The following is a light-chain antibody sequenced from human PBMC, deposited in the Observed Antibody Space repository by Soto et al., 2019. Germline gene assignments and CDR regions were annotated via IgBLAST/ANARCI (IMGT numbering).Light chain of an antibody. CDR2: DAS. V-gene: IGKV3-20*01. CDR3: QQSGSTPWT. Sequence: EIVLTQSQGTLSLSPGERATLSCRASESIRNNYLAWYQQIPCQPPRVLIHDASTRSTGTPDRFSGSGSGTEFTLTISRLEPEDFAVYYCQQSGSTPWTFGQGTKVEIK. CDR1: ESIRNNY. J-gene: IGKJ1*01.